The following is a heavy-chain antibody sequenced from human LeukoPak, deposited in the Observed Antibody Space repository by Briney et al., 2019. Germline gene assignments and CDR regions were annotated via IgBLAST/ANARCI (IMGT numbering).Heavy chain of an antibody. CDR1: GYTFTSYD. V-gene: IGHV1-8*02. J-gene: IGHJ4*02. CDR2: MNPNSGNT. Sequence: ASVNVSCKAPGYTFTSYDINWVRQATGQGLEWMGWMNPNSGNTGYAQKFQGRVTMTEDTSTDTAYMELSSLRSEDTAVYYCATGKSGQQLVFFPFDYWGQGTLVTVSS. CDR3: ATGKSGQQLVFFPFDY. D-gene: IGHD6-13*01.